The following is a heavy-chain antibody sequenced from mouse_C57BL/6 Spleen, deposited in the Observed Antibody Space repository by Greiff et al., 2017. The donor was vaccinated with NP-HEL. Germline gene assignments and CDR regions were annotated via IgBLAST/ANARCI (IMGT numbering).Heavy chain of an antibody. CDR1: GYSFTGYY. V-gene: IGHV1-42*01. D-gene: IGHD2-1*01. J-gene: IGHJ4*01. CDR2: INPSTGGT. CDR3: ARGNRGMDY. Sequence: VQLQQSGPELVKPGASVKISCKASGYSFTGYYMNWVKQSPEKSLEWIGEINPSTGGTTYNQKFKAKATLTVDKSSSTAYMQLKSLTSEDSAVYYCARGNRGMDYWGQGTSVTVSS.